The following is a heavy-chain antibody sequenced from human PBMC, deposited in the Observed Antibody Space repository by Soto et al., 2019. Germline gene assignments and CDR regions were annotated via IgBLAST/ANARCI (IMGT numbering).Heavy chain of an antibody. CDR2: INSDGSST. D-gene: IGHD3-10*01. Sequence: GGSLRLSCAASGFTFSSYWMHWVRQAPGKGLVWVSRINSDGSSTSYADSVKGRFPIARDNAKNTLYLKMNSLRAEDTALYYCARGYYYGSGSYPYSYYYMDVWGKGTTVTVSS. V-gene: IGHV3-74*01. CDR3: ARGYYYGSGSYPYSYYYMDV. J-gene: IGHJ6*03. CDR1: GFTFSSYW.